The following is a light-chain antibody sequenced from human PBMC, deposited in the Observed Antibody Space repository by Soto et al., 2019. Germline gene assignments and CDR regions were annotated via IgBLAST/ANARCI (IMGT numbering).Light chain of an antibody. CDR2: GAS. J-gene: IGKJ4*01. CDR1: QSVSSN. Sequence: EIVMTQSPATLYVSPGERATLSCRASQSVSSNLAWYQQKPGQAPRLLIYGASTRATGISARFSGSGSGTEFTLTISSLQSEDFAVYYCQQYNNWPLTFGGGTKVEIK. CDR3: QQYNNWPLT. V-gene: IGKV3-15*01.